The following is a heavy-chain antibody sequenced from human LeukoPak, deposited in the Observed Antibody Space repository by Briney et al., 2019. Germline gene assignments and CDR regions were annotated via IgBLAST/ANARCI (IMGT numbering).Heavy chain of an antibody. V-gene: IGHV3-7*05. Sequence: GGSLRLSCAASGFTFSRYPMSWVRQAPGKGLEWVANIKQDGSEKYYVDSVKGRFTISRDNAKNSLYLQMNSLRAEDTAVYYCARGRAAAGYYYYGMDVWGQGTTVTVSS. CDR1: GFTFSRYP. CDR2: IKQDGSEK. D-gene: IGHD6-13*01. J-gene: IGHJ6*02. CDR3: ARGRAAAGYYYYGMDV.